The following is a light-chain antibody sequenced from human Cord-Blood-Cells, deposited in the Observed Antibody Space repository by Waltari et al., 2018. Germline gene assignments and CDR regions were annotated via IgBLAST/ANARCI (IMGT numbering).Light chain of an antibody. J-gene: IGKJ3*01. CDR2: GAS. CDR1: QSVSSSY. Sequence: ELVLTQSPGTLSLSPWERATLSCRASQSVSSSYLAWYQQKPGQAPRLLIYGASSRATGIPDRFSGSGSGTDFTLTISRLEPEDFAVYYCQQYGSSPTFGPGTKVDIK. CDR3: QQYGSSPT. V-gene: IGKV3-20*01.